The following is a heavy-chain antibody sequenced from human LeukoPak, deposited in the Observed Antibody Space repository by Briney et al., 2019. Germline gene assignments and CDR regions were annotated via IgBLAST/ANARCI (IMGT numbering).Heavy chain of an antibody. CDR2: IYPSDSDT. CDR1: GYRFTSYW. V-gene: IGHV5-51*01. D-gene: IGHD3-22*01. J-gene: IGHJ3*02. Sequence: GESLKISCKGSGYRFTSYWIGWVRQMPGKVLEWMGIIYPSDSDTRYSPSFQGQVTISADESSSTAYLQWSSLKASDTAMYYCARRLGYYDSSGYPVWAFDIWGQGTMVTVSS. CDR3: ARRLGYYDSSGYPVWAFDI.